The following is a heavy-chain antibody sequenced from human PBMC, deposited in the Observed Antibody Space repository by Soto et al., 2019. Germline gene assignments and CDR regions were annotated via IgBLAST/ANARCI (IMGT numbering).Heavy chain of an antibody. Sequence: GASLKISCKGSGYSFTSYCISWVRQMPGKGLEWMGRIDPSDSYTNYSPSFQGHVTISADKSISTAYLQWSSLKASDTAMYYCARLGIAARLYYYYGMDVWGQGTTVTVSS. CDR3: ARLGIAARLYYYYGMDV. J-gene: IGHJ6*02. D-gene: IGHD6-6*01. CDR2: IDPSDSYT. CDR1: GYSFTSYC. V-gene: IGHV5-10-1*01.